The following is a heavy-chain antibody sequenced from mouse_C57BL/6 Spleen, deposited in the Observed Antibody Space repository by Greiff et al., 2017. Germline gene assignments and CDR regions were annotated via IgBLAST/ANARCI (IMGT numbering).Heavy chain of an antibody. CDR2: IYPGDGDT. D-gene: IGHD1-1*01. J-gene: IGHJ2*01. V-gene: IGHV1-82*01. CDR3: ARAPSITTVHFDY. CDR1: GYAFSSSW. Sequence: QVQLQQSGPELVKPGASVKISCKASGYAFSSSWMNWVKQRPGKGLEWIGRIYPGDGDTNYNGKFKGKATLTADKSSSTAYMQLSSLTSEDSAVYFCARAPSITTVHFDYWGQGTTLTVSS.